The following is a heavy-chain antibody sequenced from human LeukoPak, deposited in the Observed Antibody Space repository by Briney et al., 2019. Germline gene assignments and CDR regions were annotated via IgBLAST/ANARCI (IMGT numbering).Heavy chain of an antibody. CDR2: VYTSGIT. D-gene: IGHD2-15*01. J-gene: IGHJ3*02. Sequence: SETLSLTCTVSGGSISSANYQWSWIRQPAGKGLEWNGRVYTSGITSGITNYDPSLKSRVTISADTSRNQLSLKLSSVSAADTAVYYCAREGIYIKGAFDMWGQGTMVTVSS. V-gene: IGHV4-61*02. CDR1: GGSISSANYQ. CDR3: AREGIYIKGAFDM.